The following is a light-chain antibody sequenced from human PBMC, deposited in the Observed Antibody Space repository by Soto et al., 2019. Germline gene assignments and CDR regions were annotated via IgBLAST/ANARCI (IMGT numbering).Light chain of an antibody. CDR3: QQYDTYSWT. CDR1: QTVNTW. J-gene: IGKJ1*01. Sequence: DIQMTQSPSTLSASVGDRVTITCRASQTVNTWLAWYQQKPGKAPKLLIYKASDLQSGVPSRFSGSGSGTEFTLTISSLQPDDFATYYCQQYDTYSWTFGQGTKVEIK. V-gene: IGKV1-5*03. CDR2: KAS.